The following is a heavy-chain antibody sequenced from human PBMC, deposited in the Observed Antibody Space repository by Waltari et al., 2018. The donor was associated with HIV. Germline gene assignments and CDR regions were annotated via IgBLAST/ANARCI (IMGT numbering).Heavy chain of an antibody. Sequence: QDQLIQSGTDVKEPGASLRVSCRASGYTFIGSFIHWVRQAPGQGLEWMGDLNPRSGDTEYAQKFRGRVTLTGDTSVNTAYLDLKGLRFDDTATYFCHRPWDSDHWGSDLWGQGTLVIVS. CDR2: LNPRSGDT. CDR3: HRPWDSDHWGSDL. J-gene: IGHJ4*01. CDR1: GYTFIGSF. V-gene: IGHV1-2*02. D-gene: IGHD3-16*01.